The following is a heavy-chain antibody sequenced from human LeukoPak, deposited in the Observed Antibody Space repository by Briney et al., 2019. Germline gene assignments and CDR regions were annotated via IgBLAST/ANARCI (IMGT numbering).Heavy chain of an antibody. V-gene: IGHV3-23*01. Sequence: GGSLMLSCAASGFTLSNYAMSWVRQAPGKGLEWVSGIIGSGGSTYYADSVKGRFTISRDNSKNTLYLQINSLRAEDTDVYYCAKVHFGELFVGIFDYWGQGTLVTVSS. J-gene: IGHJ4*02. CDR3: AKVHFGELFVGIFDY. CDR2: IIGSGGST. CDR1: GFTLSNYA. D-gene: IGHD3-10*01.